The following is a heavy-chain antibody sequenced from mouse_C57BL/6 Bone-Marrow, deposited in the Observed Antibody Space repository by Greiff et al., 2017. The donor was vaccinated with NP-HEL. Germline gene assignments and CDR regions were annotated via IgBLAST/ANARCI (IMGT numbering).Heavy chain of an antibody. CDR2: IYPGDGDT. Sequence: QVQLKESGPELVKPGASVKISCKASGYAFSSSWMNWVKQRPGKGLEWIGRIYPGDGDTNYNGKFKGKATLTVDKSSSTAYMQLSSLTSEDSAVYFCARGRDGYLYYYAMDYWGQGTSVTVSS. V-gene: IGHV1-82*01. CDR1: GYAFSSSW. J-gene: IGHJ4*01. D-gene: IGHD2-3*01. CDR3: ARGRDGYLYYYAMDY.